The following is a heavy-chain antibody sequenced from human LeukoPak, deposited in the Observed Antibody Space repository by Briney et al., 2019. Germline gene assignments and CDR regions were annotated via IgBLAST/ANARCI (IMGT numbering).Heavy chain of an antibody. V-gene: IGHV1-18*01. CDR2: ISAYNGNT. Sequence: ASVKVSSKASGYTFTSYGISWVRQAPGQGLEWMGWISAYNGNTNYAQKLQGRVTMTTDTSTSTAYMELRSLRSDDTAVYYCARDRLPYCSGGSCSLGYWGQGTLVTVSS. D-gene: IGHD2-15*01. J-gene: IGHJ4*02. CDR1: GYTFTSYG. CDR3: ARDRLPYCSGGSCSLGY.